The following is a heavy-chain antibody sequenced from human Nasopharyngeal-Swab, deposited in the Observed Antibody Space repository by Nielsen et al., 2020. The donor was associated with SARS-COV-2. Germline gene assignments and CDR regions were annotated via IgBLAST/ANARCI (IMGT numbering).Heavy chain of an antibody. CDR2: IASSGAT. V-gene: IGHV3-13*01. CDR3: AREQLCIRGTRCLDAFDI. CDR1: GFTLRSYD. Sequence: GESLKISCAASGFTLRSYDVHWVRQTTGEGLEWVSVIASSGATSCLDSVKGRFTVSRDNVKNSVYLQMNSLRAGDTAVYYCAREQLCIRGTRCLDAFDIWGQGTMVTVSS. J-gene: IGHJ3*02. D-gene: IGHD2-2*01.